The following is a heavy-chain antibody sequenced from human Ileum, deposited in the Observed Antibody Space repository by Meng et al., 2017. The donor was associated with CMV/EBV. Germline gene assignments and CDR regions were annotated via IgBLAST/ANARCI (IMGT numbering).Heavy chain of an antibody. CDR3: ASGHDYGALYGMDV. V-gene: IGHV4-38-2*02. D-gene: IGHD4-17*01. CDR1: GYSISSGYY. CDR2: IYHSGST. Sequence: SETLSLTCTVSGYSISSGYYWGWIRQPPGKGLEWIGSIYHSGSTYYNPSLKSRVTISVDTSKNQFSLKLSSVTAADTAVYYCASGHDYGALYGMDVWGQGNTV. J-gene: IGHJ6*02.